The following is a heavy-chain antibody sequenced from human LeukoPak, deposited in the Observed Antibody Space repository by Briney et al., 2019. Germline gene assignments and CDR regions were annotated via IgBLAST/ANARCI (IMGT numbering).Heavy chain of an antibody. CDR1: GGTFSSYA. J-gene: IGHJ4*02. V-gene: IGHV1-69*13. CDR2: IIAVFGTA. Sequence: AASVKVSCRASGGTFSSYAISWVRQAPGQGLEWMGGIIAVFGTANYAQKFQGRVTITADESTSTAYMELSSLRSEDTAVYYCARTVRGRGYSNYVGYWGQGTLVTVSS. D-gene: IGHD4-11*01. CDR3: ARTVRGRGYSNYVGY.